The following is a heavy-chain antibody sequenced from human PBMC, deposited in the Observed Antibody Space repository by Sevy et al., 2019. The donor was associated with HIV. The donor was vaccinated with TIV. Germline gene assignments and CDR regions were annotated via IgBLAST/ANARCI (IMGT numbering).Heavy chain of an antibody. CDR3: ANLYSSCWYDFDY. D-gene: IGHD6-19*01. CDR2: ISYDGSNK. CDR1: GFTFSSYG. V-gene: IGHV3-30*18. J-gene: IGHJ4*02. Sequence: GGSLRLSCAASGFTFSSYGMHWVRQAPGKGLEWVAVISYDGSNKYYADSVKGRFTISRDNSKNTLYLQMNSLRAEDTAVYYCANLYSSCWYDFDYWGQGTLVTVSS.